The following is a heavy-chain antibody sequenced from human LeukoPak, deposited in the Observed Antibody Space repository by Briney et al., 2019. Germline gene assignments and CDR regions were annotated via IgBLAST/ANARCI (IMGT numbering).Heavy chain of an antibody. Sequence: SETLSLTCAVYGGSFSGYYWSWIRQPPGKGLEWIGEINHSGSTNYNPSLKSRVTISVDTSKNQFSLKLSSVTAADTAVYYCARHGAHYYDSSLTYWGQGTLVTVSS. V-gene: IGHV4-34*01. CDR2: INHSGST. CDR1: GGSFSGYY. J-gene: IGHJ4*02. CDR3: ARHGAHYYDSSLTY. D-gene: IGHD3-22*01.